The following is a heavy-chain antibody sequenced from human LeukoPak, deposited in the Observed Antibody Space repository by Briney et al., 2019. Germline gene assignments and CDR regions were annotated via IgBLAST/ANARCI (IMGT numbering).Heavy chain of an antibody. V-gene: IGHV3-9*01. J-gene: IGHJ4*02. CDR3: ARVRVGAYDFEY. CDR2: ISWNSDSI. D-gene: IGHD3-10*01. CDR1: GFTFDDYA. Sequence: GGSLRLSCAASGFTFDDYAMHWVRQAPGKGLEWVSDISWNSDSIGYADSVKGRFTISRDNAKNTLYLQMNSLRAEDTAAYYCARVRVGAYDFEYWGQGTLVTVSS.